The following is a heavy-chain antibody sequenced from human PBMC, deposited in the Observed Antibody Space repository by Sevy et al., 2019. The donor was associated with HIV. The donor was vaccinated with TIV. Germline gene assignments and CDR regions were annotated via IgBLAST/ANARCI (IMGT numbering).Heavy chain of an antibody. J-gene: IGHJ6*02. D-gene: IGHD2-2*01. CDR2: IYYSGST. Sequence: SETLSLTCTVSGGSISSYYWSWIRQPPGKGLEWIGYIYYSGSTNYNPSLKSRVTISVDTSKNQFSLKLSSVTAADTAVYYCASNHYCSSTSCPLPYYYGMDVWGQRTTVTVSS. CDR3: ASNHYCSSTSCPLPYYYGMDV. V-gene: IGHV4-59*01. CDR1: GGSISSYY.